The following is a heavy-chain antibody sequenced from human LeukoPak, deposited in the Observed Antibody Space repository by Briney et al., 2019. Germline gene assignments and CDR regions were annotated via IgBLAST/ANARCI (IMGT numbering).Heavy chain of an antibody. CDR2: ISYDGSNK. D-gene: IGHD1-26*01. J-gene: IGHJ4*02. Sequence: GSLRLSCAASGFTFSSYAMHWVRQAPGKGLEWVALISYDGSNKYYADSVKGRFTISRDNSENTLYLQMNNLTPEDTAVFYCARDRSTTGSYSDYWGQGTLVSVSS. CDR3: ARDRSTTGSYSDY. CDR1: GFTFSSYA. V-gene: IGHV3-30-3*01.